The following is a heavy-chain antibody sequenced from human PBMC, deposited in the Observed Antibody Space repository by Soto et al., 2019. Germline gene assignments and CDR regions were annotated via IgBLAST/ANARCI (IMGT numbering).Heavy chain of an antibody. CDR1: GGSVSSYY. CDR3: ARDLFGRGSGELWFDP. Sequence: SETLSLTCTVSGGSVSSYYWSWIRQPPGKGLEWIGYIYYSGSTYYNPSLKSRVTISVDTSKNQFSLKLSSVTAADTAVYYCARDLFGRGSGELWFDPWGQGTLVTVSS. D-gene: IGHD3-16*01. CDR2: IYYSGST. V-gene: IGHV4-59*02. J-gene: IGHJ5*02.